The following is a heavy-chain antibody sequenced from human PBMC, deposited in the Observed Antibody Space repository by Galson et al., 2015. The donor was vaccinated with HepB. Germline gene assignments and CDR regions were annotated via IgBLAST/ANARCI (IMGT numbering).Heavy chain of an antibody. CDR3: AKVGLVVTQLDY. CDR2: ISYDGSNR. D-gene: IGHD4-23*01. J-gene: IGHJ4*02. V-gene: IGHV3-30*18. Sequence: SLRLSCAASGFTFSSYGMHWVRQAPGKGLEWVAVISYDGSNRYYADSVKGRFTISRDNSKNTLYLQMNSLRAEDTAVYYCAKVGLVVTQLDYWGQGTLVTVSS. CDR1: GFTFSSYG.